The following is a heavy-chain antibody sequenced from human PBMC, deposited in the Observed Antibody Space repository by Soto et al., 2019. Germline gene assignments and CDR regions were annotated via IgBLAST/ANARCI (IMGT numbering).Heavy chain of an antibody. CDR3: AKDRDSSGYLLDY. CDR2: ISYDGSNK. V-gene: IGHV3-30*18. J-gene: IGHJ4*02. D-gene: IGHD3-22*01. CDR1: GFTFSSYG. Sequence: GGSLRLSCAASGFTFSSYGMHWVRQAPGKGLEWVAVISYDGSNKYYADSVKGRFTISRDNSKKTLYLQMNSLRAEDTAVYYCAKDRDSSGYLLDYWGQGTLVTVSS.